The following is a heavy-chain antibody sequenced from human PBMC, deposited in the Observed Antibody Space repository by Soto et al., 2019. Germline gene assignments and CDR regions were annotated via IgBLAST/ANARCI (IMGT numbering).Heavy chain of an antibody. D-gene: IGHD6-19*01. CDR1: GGSLSNHY. Sequence: SETLSLTCTVSGGSLSNHYWSWIRQPPGKGLEWIGYFYYSGSTNYNPSLKSRVTISVDTSKNQFSLKLSSVTAADTAVYYCARGGWKLFDYWGQGTLVTVSS. V-gene: IGHV4-59*11. CDR2: FYYSGST. CDR3: ARGGWKLFDY. J-gene: IGHJ4*02.